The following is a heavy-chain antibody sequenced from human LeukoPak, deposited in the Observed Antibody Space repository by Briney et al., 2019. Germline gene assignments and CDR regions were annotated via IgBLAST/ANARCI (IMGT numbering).Heavy chain of an antibody. CDR2: IYYSGST. CDR1: GGSFSGYY. D-gene: IGHD3-22*01. V-gene: IGHV4-34*01. CDR3: ARDFKRYYDSSGLDY. Sequence: ETLSLTCAVYGGSFSGYYWSWIRQPPGKGLEWIGSIYYSGSTYYNPSLKSRVTISVDTSKNQFSLKLSSVTAADTAVYYCARDFKRYYDSSGLDYWGQGTLVTVSS. J-gene: IGHJ4*02.